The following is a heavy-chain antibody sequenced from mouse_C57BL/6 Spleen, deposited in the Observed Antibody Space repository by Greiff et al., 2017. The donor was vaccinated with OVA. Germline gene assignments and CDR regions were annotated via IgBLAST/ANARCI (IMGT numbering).Heavy chain of an antibody. CDR3: AIYYGSPFAY. J-gene: IGHJ3*01. CDR1: GYTFTDYY. D-gene: IGHD1-1*01. Sequence: EVQLQQSGPELVKPGASVKISCKASGYTFTDYYMNWVKQSHGKSLEWIGDINPNNGGTSYNQKFKGKATLTVDKSSSTAYMELRSLTSEDSAVYYCAIYYGSPFAYWGQGTLVTVSA. CDR2: INPNNGGT. V-gene: IGHV1-26*01.